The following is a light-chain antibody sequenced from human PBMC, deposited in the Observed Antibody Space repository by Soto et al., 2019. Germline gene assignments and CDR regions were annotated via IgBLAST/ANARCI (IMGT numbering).Light chain of an antibody. CDR2: DAS. V-gene: IGKV3-11*01. CDR3: QQRNYWLRVT. J-gene: IGKJ4*01. Sequence: EIVLTQSPATLSLSPGESATLSCRASQPVSNFLAWYHQKPGQAPSLLMYDASSRTSGVPARFSGSGSGTDFTLTISSLEPEDFALYYCQQRNYWLRVTFGGGTRVESK. CDR1: QPVSNF.